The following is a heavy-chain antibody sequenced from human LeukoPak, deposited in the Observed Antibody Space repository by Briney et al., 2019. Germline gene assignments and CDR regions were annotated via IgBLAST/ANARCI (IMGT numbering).Heavy chain of an antibody. D-gene: IGHD3-22*01. CDR2: ISGSGGGT. V-gene: IGHV3-23*01. J-gene: IGHJ4*02. Sequence: GGSLRLSCAVSGITLSNYGMSWVRQAPGKGLEWVAGISGSGGGTNYADSVKGRFTISRDNSKNTLYLQMSRLRAEDTAVYFCAKRGVVIRVILVGFHKEAYYFDSWGQGARVTVSS. CDR1: GITLSNYG. CDR3: AKRGVVIRVILVGFHKEAYYFDS.